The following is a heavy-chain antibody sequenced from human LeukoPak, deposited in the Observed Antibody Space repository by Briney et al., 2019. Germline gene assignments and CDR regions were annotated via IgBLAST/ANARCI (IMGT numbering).Heavy chain of an antibody. Sequence: ASVKVSCKASGYTFTSYGISWVRQAPGQGLEWMGWISAYNGNTNYAQKLQGRVTMTTDTSTSTAYMELRGLRSDDTAVYYCARDHDILTGYYMFDYWGQGTLVTVSS. J-gene: IGHJ4*02. CDR2: ISAYNGNT. CDR1: GYTFTSYG. V-gene: IGHV1-18*01. D-gene: IGHD3-9*01. CDR3: ARDHDILTGYYMFDY.